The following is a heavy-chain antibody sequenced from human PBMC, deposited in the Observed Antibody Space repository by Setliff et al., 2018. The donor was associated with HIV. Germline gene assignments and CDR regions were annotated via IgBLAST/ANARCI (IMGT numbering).Heavy chain of an antibody. CDR2: IYFSGST. CDR1: GASISSYY. CDR3: ARSSYYGSGSYTDY. D-gene: IGHD3-10*01. Sequence: PSETLSLTCTVSGASISSYYWSWIRQPAGKGLEWIGRIYFSGSTNYNPSLKSRVTISVDTSKKQFSLKLRSVTAADTAVYYCARSSYYGSGSYTDYWGQGTLVTVSS. J-gene: IGHJ4*02. V-gene: IGHV4-4*07.